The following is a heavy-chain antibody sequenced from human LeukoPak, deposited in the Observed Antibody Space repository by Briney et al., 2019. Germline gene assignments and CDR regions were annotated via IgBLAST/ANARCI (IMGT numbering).Heavy chain of an antibody. CDR3: ARDHGSGSYYNGDGY. V-gene: IGHV1-69*05. CDR1: GGIFSSCA. CDR2: IIPIFGTA. Sequence: SVKVSCKASGGIFSSCAISWVRQAPGQGLEWMGRIIPIFGTANYAQKFQGRVTITTDESTSTAYMELSSLRSEDTAVYYCARDHGSGSYYNGDGYWGQGTLVTVSS. D-gene: IGHD3-10*01. J-gene: IGHJ4*02.